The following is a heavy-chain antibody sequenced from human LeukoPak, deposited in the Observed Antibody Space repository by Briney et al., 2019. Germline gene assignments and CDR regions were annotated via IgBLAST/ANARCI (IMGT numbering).Heavy chain of an antibody. CDR1: GFTFSSYA. V-gene: IGHV3-23*01. CDR2: ISGSGGST. Sequence: GGSLRLSCAASGFTFSSYAMSWVRQAPGKGLEWVSAISGSGGSTYYADSVKGRFTICRDNSKNTLYLQMNSLRAEDTAVYYCAKDSQQLPQGYFQHWGQGTLVTVSS. J-gene: IGHJ1*01. D-gene: IGHD6-13*01. CDR3: AKDSQQLPQGYFQH.